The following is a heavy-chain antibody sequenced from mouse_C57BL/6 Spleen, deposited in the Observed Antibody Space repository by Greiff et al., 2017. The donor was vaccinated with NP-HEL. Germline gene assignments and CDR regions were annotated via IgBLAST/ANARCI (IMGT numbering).Heavy chain of an antibody. V-gene: IGHV1-54*01. J-gene: IGHJ4*01. CDR1: GYAFTNYL. D-gene: IGHD1-2*01. CDR3: AASSSLRRGYAMDY. Sequence: QVQLKQSGAELVRPGTSVKVSCKASGYAFTNYLIEWVKQRPGQGLEWIGVINPGSGGTNYNEKFKGKATLTADKSSSTAYMQLSSLTSEDSAVYFCAASSSLRRGYAMDYWGQGTSVTVSS. CDR2: INPGSGGT.